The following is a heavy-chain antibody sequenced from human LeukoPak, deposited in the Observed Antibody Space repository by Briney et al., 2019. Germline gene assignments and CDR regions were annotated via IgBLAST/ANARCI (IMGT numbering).Heavy chain of an antibody. CDR3: ASVIVATSGDF. Sequence: GGSLRLSCAASGFSFSDYYMSWIRQAPGKGLEWVAYITSSGDDIYYADSVKGRFTISRDNAKNALFLQMNSLRVEDTATYYCASVIVATSGDFWGQGTLVSVSS. CDR1: GFSFSDYY. J-gene: IGHJ4*02. V-gene: IGHV3-11*01. D-gene: IGHD5-12*01. CDR2: ITSSGDDI.